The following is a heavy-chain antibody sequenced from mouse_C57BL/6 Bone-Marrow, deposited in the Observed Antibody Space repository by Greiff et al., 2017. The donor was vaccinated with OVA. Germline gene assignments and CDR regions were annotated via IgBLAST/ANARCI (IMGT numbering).Heavy chain of an antibody. CDR3: ASEESYYDYDVVYYAMDY. D-gene: IGHD2-4*01. CDR1: GYTFTSYW. Sequence: VQLQQPGAELVRPGTSVKLSCKASGYTFTSYWMHWVKQRPGQGLEWIGVIDPSDSYTNYNQKFKGKATLTVDTSSSTAYMQLSSLTSEDSAVYYGASEESYYDYDVVYYAMDYWGQGTSVTVSS. V-gene: IGHV1-59*01. J-gene: IGHJ4*01. CDR2: IDPSDSYT.